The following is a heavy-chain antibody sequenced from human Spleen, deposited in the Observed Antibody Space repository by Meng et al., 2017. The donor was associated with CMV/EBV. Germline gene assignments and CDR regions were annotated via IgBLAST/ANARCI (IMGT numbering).Heavy chain of an antibody. CDR1: GFTFSSYA. Sequence: GESLKISCAASGFTFSSYAMSWVRQAPGKGLEWVSSVSNTGDSTYYAESVKGRFTISRDNSKNTVYLQMSSLRAEDTAVYYCAKDAIAAADTGYFDYWGQGTLVTVSS. V-gene: IGHV3-23*01. J-gene: IGHJ4*02. CDR2: VSNTGDST. CDR3: AKDAIAAADTGYFDY. D-gene: IGHD6-25*01.